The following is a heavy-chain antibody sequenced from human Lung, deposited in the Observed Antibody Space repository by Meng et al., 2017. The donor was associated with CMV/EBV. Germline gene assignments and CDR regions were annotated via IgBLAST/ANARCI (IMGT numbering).Heavy chain of an antibody. CDR1: GGSISSYY. Sequence: SXTXSLXCTVSGGSISSYYWSWIRQPPGKGLEWIGYIYYSGSTNYNPSLKSRVTISVDTSKNQFSLKLSSVTAADTAVYYCARGGYYDFWSGYSYYYYYGMDVWGTGNXV. CDR3: ARGGYYDFWSGYSYYYYYGMDV. D-gene: IGHD3-3*01. V-gene: IGHV4-59*01. CDR2: IYYSGST. J-gene: IGHJ6*04.